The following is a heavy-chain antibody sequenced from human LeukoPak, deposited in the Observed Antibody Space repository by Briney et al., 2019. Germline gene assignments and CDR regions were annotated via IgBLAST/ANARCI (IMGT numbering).Heavy chain of an antibody. CDR2: IWYDGSNK. Sequence: TGGSLRLSCAASGFTFSSYWMSWVRQAPGKGLEWVAVIWYDGSNKYYADSVKGRFTISRDNSKNTLYLQMNSLRAEDTAVYYCARESYGDYVTSDYWGQGTLVTVSS. V-gene: IGHV3-33*08. J-gene: IGHJ4*02. D-gene: IGHD4-17*01. CDR1: GFTFSSYW. CDR3: ARESYGDYVTSDY.